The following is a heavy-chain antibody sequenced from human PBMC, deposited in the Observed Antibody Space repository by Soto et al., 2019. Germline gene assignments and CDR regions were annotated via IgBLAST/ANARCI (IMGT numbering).Heavy chain of an antibody. D-gene: IGHD6-19*01. J-gene: IGHJ4*02. V-gene: IGHV3-23*01. CDR3: AKTAEAVAGTVYGY. CDR1: GFTLNNYA. CDR2: IGGSGGST. Sequence: GGSLTLSCVGSGFTLNNYAMGWVRQAPGKGLEWVSAIGGSGGSTYEDSVKGRFTVSRDNSKNTLYLQMNSLRAEDTAVYYCAKTAEAVAGTVYGYWGQGALVTVSS.